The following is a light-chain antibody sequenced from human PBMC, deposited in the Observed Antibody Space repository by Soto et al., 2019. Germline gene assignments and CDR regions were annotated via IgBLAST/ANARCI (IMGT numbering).Light chain of an antibody. CDR3: QQYNNWPPIT. CDR1: QSVSSN. V-gene: IGKV3-15*01. CDR2: GAS. J-gene: IGKJ5*01. Sequence: DIVMTQSPATLSVSPGERATLSCRARQSVSSNLAWYQQKPGQAPRLLIYGASTRATGIPARFSGSGSGTEFTLTLSSLQSEDFAVYYCQQYNNWPPITFGQGTRLEIK.